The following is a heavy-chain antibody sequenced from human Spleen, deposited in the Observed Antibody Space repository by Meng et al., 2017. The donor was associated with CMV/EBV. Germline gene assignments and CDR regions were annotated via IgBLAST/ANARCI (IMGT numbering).Heavy chain of an antibody. CDR2: INPSGGST. J-gene: IGHJ1*01. D-gene: IGHD6-19*01. V-gene: IGHV1-46*01. CDR3: ARDQGRAVAGTGYFQH. CDR1: GYTFTSYY. Sequence: VQAGRHGAEVKTPGAPVKVSSKASGYTFTSYYIHWVRQAPGQGLEWMGIINPSGGSTSYAQKFQGRVTMTRDTSTSTVYMELSSLRSEDTAVYYCARDQGRAVAGTGYFQHWGQGTLVTVSS.